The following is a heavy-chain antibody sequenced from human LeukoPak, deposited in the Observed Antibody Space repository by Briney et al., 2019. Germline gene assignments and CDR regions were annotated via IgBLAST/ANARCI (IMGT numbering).Heavy chain of an antibody. D-gene: IGHD2-15*01. J-gene: IGHJ6*04. CDR3: ARDTFSWGCSGGSCSRNYYYYYGMDV. Sequence: GGSLRLSCAASGFTFSSYEMNCVRQAPGKGLEWVSYISSSGSTIYYADSVKGRFTISRDNAKNSLYLHMNSLRAEDTAVYYCARDTFSWGCSGGSCSRNYYYYYGMDVWGKGTTVTVSS. CDR2: ISSSGSTI. V-gene: IGHV3-48*03. CDR1: GFTFSSYE.